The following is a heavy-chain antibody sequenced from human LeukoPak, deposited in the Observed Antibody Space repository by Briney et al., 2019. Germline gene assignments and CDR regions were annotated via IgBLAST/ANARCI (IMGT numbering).Heavy chain of an antibody. CDR3: ARVITVRGVIFDH. Sequence: ASETLSLTCTVSGYSISSAYYWGWIRQPPGKGLEWIGSIYHSGSTYYNPSLKSRVTISVDTSKNQFSLKLSSVTAADTAVYYCARVITVRGVIFDHWGQGTLVTVSS. D-gene: IGHD3-16*01. CDR1: GYSISSAYY. CDR2: IYHSGST. J-gene: IGHJ4*02. V-gene: IGHV4-38-2*02.